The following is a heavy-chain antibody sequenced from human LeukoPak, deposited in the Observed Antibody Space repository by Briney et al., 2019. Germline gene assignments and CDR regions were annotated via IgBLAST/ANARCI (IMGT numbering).Heavy chain of an antibody. CDR2: INHSGST. CDR3: ARTTTGYSSSWYFKLKGPYFDY. CDR1: GGSFSGYY. V-gene: IGHV4-34*01. Sequence: SETLSLTCAVYGGSFSGYYWSWIRQPPGKGLEWIGEINHSGSTNYNPSLKSQVTISVDTSKNQFSLKLSSVTAADTAVYYCARTTTGYSSSWYFKLKGPYFDYWGQGTLVTVSS. J-gene: IGHJ4*02. D-gene: IGHD6-13*01.